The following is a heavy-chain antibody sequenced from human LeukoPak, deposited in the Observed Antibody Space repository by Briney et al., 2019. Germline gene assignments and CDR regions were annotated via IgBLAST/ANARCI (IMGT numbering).Heavy chain of an antibody. D-gene: IGHD5-18*01. V-gene: IGHV5-51*01. Sequence: GESLKISCKGSGYSFTSYWIGWVRQMPGKGLEWMGIIYPGDPDTRYSPSFQGQVTISADKSISTAYLQWSSLKASDTAMYYCATYSYGTIYHFDYWGQGTLVTVSS. J-gene: IGHJ4*02. CDR2: IYPGDPDT. CDR1: GYSFTSYW. CDR3: ATYSYGTIYHFDY.